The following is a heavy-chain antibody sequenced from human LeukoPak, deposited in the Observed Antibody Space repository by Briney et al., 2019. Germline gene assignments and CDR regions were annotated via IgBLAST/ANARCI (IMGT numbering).Heavy chain of an antibody. CDR2: IYTSGST. D-gene: IGHD6-25*01. J-gene: IGHJ4*02. Sequence: PSETLSLTCTVSGGSVSSGSYYWSWIRQPAGKGLEWIGRIYTSGSTNYNPSLKSRVTISVDTSKNQFSLKLSSVTAADTAVYYCARDGGGYWGQGTLVTVSS. CDR1: GGSVSSGSYY. CDR3: ARDGGGY. V-gene: IGHV4-61*02.